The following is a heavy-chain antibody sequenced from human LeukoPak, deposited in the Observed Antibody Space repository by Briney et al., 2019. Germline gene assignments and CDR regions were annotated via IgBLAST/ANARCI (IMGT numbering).Heavy chain of an antibody. V-gene: IGHV3-21*04. CDR2: ISSSSSYI. Sequence: GGSLRLSCAASGFTFSSYSMNWVRQAPGKGLEWVSSISSSSSYIYYADSVKGRFTISRDNSKNTLYLQMNSLRAEDTAVYYCARVTYGSGTYGAFDYWGQGTLATVSS. J-gene: IGHJ4*02. CDR3: ARVTYGSGTYGAFDY. D-gene: IGHD3-10*01. CDR1: GFTFSSYS.